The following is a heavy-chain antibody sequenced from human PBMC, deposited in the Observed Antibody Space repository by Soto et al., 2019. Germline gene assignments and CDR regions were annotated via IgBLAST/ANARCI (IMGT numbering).Heavy chain of an antibody. Sequence: QVQLVESGGGVVRPGRSLRLACGASGLSFSTYGMHWERQAPGKGLPWVGAIWYAGTNTYYEDSVKGRFTISRENSTDTLYLERKNLRADDTAVYDCSRVEASLIITDHYYYGMDVWGQGSTVTVSS. J-gene: IGHJ6*02. CDR2: IWYAGTNT. V-gene: IGHV3-33*01. D-gene: IGHD3-22*01. CDR3: SRVEASLIITDHYYYGMDV. CDR1: GLSFSTYG.